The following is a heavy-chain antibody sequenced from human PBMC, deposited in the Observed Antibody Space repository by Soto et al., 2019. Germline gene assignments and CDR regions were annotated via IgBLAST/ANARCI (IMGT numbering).Heavy chain of an antibody. D-gene: IGHD2-2*01. CDR2: IIPILGIA. Sequence: QVQLVQSGAEVKKPGSSVKVSCKASGGTFSSYTISWVRQAPGQGLEWMGRIIPILGIANYAQKFQGRVTITADKSTSTAYMELGSLRSEDTAVYYCAREGYHCSSTSCYFYYYMDVWGKGTTVTVSS. CDR1: GGTFSSYT. CDR3: AREGYHCSSTSCYFYYYMDV. V-gene: IGHV1-69*08. J-gene: IGHJ6*03.